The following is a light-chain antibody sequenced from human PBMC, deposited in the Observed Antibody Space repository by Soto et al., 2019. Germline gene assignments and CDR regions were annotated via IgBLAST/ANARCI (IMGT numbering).Light chain of an antibody. V-gene: IGLV2-8*01. Sequence: QSALTQSPSASGSPGQSVTISCSGTSSDVGGYNYVSWHQQHPGKAPKLMIYEVSKRPSGVPDRFSGSKSGNTASLIVSGLQAEDEADYYCSSYAGSNNFVFGTGTKLTVL. CDR2: EVS. CDR1: SSDVGGYNY. CDR3: SSYAGSNNFV. J-gene: IGLJ1*01.